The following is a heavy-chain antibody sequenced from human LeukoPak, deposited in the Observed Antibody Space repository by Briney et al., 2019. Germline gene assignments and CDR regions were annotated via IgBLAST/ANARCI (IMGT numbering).Heavy chain of an antibody. V-gene: IGHV3-23*01. CDR1: GFTFMTYS. CDR2: IYGSGRDT. Sequence: PGGSRRLSCVTSGFTFMTYSMIWVRQAPGKGLEWVAGIYGSGRDTFYADSVKGRFTIPKDSSRKMLFLQMNSLRAEDTAIYYCAKARVPDGAWSLDYWGQGTPVTVSS. CDR3: AKARVPDGAWSLDY. J-gene: IGHJ4*02. D-gene: IGHD4/OR15-4a*01.